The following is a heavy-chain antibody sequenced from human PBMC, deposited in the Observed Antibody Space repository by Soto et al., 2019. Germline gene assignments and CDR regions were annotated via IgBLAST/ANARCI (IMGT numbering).Heavy chain of an antibody. CDR3: AKEGGLSGSYYISSSYYFDY. J-gene: IGHJ4*02. CDR1: GFTFSSYG. CDR2: ISYDGSNT. V-gene: IGHV3-30*18. D-gene: IGHD1-26*01. Sequence: GGSLRLSCAASGFTFSSYGMHWVRQAPGKGREGVAIISYDGSNTYYADSVKGRFTISRDNSKNTLYLQVNSLRAEDTSVYYCAKEGGLSGSYYISSSYYFDYWGQGALVTVS.